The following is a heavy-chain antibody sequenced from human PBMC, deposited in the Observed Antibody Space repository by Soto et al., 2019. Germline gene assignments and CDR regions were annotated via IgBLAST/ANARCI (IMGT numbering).Heavy chain of an antibody. CDR1: DGSIDTYY. CDR2: VYASGSA. J-gene: IGHJ6*02. V-gene: IGHV4-4*07. CDR3: ARERQLEIYSYYYAMDV. D-gene: IGHD6-13*01. Sequence: QVQLQESGPGLVKPSETLSLTCTVSDGSIDTYYWNWIRQPAGKGLEWIGRVYASGSANYSPSLNSRVTMSVDTSKSQFSLKLTSVTAADTAVYYCARERQLEIYSYYYAMDVWGQGTTVTVSS.